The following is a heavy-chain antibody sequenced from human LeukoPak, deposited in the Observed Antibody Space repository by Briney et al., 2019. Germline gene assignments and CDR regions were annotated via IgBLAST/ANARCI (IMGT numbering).Heavy chain of an antibody. V-gene: IGHV4-34*01. Sequence: SETLSLTCAVYGGSFSGYYWSWIRQPPGKGLEWIGEINQSGSTNYNPSLKSRVTISVDTSKNQFSLKLSSVTAADTAVYYCARGRTRFYGGSIWFDPWGQGTLVTVSS. J-gene: IGHJ5*02. CDR1: GGSFSGYY. CDR2: INQSGST. D-gene: IGHD4-23*01. CDR3: ARGRTRFYGGSIWFDP.